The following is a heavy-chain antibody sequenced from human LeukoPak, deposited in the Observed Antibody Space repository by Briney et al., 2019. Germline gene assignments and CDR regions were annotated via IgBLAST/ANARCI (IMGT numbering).Heavy chain of an antibody. CDR3: AKDQYQDAFDI. Sequence: GGSLRLSCAASGFTFSSNGMHWVRQDPGKGLGWVAFIRYDGNNKYYADSVKGRFTISRDNSKNTLYLQMNSLRAEDTAVYYCAKDQYQDAFDIWGQGTMVTVSS. CDR2: IRYDGNNK. V-gene: IGHV3-30*02. D-gene: IGHD2-2*01. CDR1: GFTFSSNG. J-gene: IGHJ3*02.